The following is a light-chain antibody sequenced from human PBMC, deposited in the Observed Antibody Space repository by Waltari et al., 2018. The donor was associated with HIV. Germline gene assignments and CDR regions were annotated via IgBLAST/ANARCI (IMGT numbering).Light chain of an antibody. Sequence: EIVLTQSPATLSLSPGERATLSCRASQSLSSNLAWYQQKPGQAPRLLIYDASNRATGIPVRFSGSGSGTNFTLTISSLEPEDFAVYYCQQRDNWPPLATFGPGTKVDI. J-gene: IGKJ3*01. CDR3: QQRDNWPPLAT. CDR2: DAS. V-gene: IGKV3-11*01. CDR1: QSLSSN.